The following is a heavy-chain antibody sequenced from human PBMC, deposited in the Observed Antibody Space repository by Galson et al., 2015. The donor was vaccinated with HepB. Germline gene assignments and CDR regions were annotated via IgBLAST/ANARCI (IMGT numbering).Heavy chain of an antibody. CDR1: GFTFSSYD. J-gene: IGHJ4*02. V-gene: IGHV3-13*05. CDR3: ARGVYYYGSGSYIFDY. D-gene: IGHD3-10*01. Sequence: SLRLSCAASGFTFSSYDMHWVRQATGKGLEWVSAIGTAGDPYYPGSVKGRFTISRENAKNSLYLQMNSLRAGDTAVYYCARGVYYYGSGSYIFDYWGQGTLVTVSS. CDR2: IGTAGDP.